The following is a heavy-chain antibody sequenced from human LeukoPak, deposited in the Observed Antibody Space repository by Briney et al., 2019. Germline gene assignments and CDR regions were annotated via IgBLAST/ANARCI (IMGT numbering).Heavy chain of an antibody. V-gene: IGHV3-23*01. J-gene: IGHJ4*02. CDR2: ISGSGGST. Sequence: GGSLRLSCAASGFTFSSYAMSWVRRAPGKGLEWVSAISGSGGSTYYADSVKGRFTISRDNSKNTLYLQMNSLRAEDTAVYYCAKDQRAYGDYVPFDYWGQGTLVTVSS. CDR1: GFTFSSYA. CDR3: AKDQRAYGDYVPFDY. D-gene: IGHD4-17*01.